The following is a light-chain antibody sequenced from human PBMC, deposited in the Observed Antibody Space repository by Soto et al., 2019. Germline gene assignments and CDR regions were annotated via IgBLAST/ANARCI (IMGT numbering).Light chain of an antibody. CDR1: SSDVGGYNY. V-gene: IGLV2-8*01. CDR2: EVS. Sequence: QSALTQPPSASGSPGQSVTISCTGTSSDVGGYNYVSWYQQHPGKAPKLMISEVSKRPSGVPDRFSGSKSGNTASLTVSGLQAEDEADYYCSSYAGSINQWVFGGGTKVTVL. CDR3: SSYAGSINQWV. J-gene: IGLJ3*02.